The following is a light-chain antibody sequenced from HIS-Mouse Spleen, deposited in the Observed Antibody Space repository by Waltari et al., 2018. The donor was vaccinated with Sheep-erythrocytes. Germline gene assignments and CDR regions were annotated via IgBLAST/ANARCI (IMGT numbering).Light chain of an antibody. J-gene: IGLJ2*01. CDR3: QAWDSSTVV. Sequence: SYELTQPPSVSVSPGQSASITCSGAKLGDKYACWDQQKPGHSPVLVIYQDSKRPSGIPERLAGSNSGNTATLNISGTQAMDEADYYCQAWDSSTVVFGGGTKLTVL. CDR2: QDS. CDR1: KLGDKY. V-gene: IGLV3-1*01.